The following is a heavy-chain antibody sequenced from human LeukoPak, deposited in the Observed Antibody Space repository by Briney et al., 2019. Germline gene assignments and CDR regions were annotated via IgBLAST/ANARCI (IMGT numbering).Heavy chain of an antibody. CDR2: IYYSGST. V-gene: IGHV4-39*07. J-gene: IGHJ5*02. CDR1: GCSISSSSYY. CDR3: ARLAPGSGFHIAAAGKHRAAARGWFDP. D-gene: IGHD6-13*01. Sequence: SETLALTRTVSGCSISSSSYYWGWIRQPPGKGLAWIGSIYYSGSTYYHPSLKSRVTISVDTSKNQFSLKLSSVTAADTAVYYCARLAPGSGFHIAAAGKHRAAARGWFDPWGQGTLVTVSS.